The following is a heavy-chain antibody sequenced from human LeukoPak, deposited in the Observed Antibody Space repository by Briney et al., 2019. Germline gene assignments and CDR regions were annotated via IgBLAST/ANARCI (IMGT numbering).Heavy chain of an antibody. CDR2: IYYTGTT. Sequence: SETLSLTCNVSGDSLRSHYWSWFRQPPGKGLEWIGHIYYTGTTNYNPSLKSRISIAVDTSKMQFSLKLTSVTAADAAMYYCARVTWFGETANHYGTDVWGQGTTATVSS. D-gene: IGHD3-10*01. CDR1: GDSLRSHY. CDR3: ARVTWFGETANHYGTDV. J-gene: IGHJ6*02. V-gene: IGHV4-59*08.